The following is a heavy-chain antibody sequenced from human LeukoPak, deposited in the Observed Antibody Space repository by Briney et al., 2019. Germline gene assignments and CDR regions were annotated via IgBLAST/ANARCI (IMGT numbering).Heavy chain of an antibody. CDR1: GYTFTSYD. Sequence: GASVKVSYKASGYTFTSYDINWVRQATGQGLEWMGWMNPNSGNTGYAQKFQGRVTMTRNTSISTAYMELSSLRSEDTAVYYCARISSCSSTSCTKDYWGQGTLVTVSS. D-gene: IGHD2-2*01. CDR3: ARISSCSSTSCTKDY. CDR2: MNPNSGNT. V-gene: IGHV1-8*01. J-gene: IGHJ4*02.